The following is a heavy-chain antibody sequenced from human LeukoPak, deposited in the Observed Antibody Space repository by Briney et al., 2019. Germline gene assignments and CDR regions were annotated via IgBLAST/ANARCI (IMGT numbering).Heavy chain of an antibody. CDR3: ARGSLGYCSSTSCSKHVERGWFDP. J-gene: IGHJ5*02. CDR1: GGSFSGYY. D-gene: IGHD2-2*01. V-gene: IGHV4-34*01. CDR2: INHSGST. Sequence: ASETLSLTCAVYGGSFSGYYWSWIRQPPGKGLEWIGEINHSGSTNYNPSLKSRVTISVDTSKNQFSPKLSSVTAADTAVYYCARGSLGYCSSTSCSKHVERGWFDPWGQGTLVTVSS.